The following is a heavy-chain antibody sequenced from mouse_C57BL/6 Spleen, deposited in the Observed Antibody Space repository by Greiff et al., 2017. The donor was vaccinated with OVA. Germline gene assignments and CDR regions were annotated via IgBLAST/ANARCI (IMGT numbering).Heavy chain of an antibody. Sequence: EVQLQQSGAELVRPGASVKLSCTASGFNIKDDYMHWVKQRPEQGLEWIGWIDPENGDTEYASKFQGKATITADTSSNTAYLQLSSLKSEDTAVYYCTTLTGDYWGQGTTLTVSS. CDR2: IDPENGDT. J-gene: IGHJ2*01. V-gene: IGHV14-4*01. CDR1: GFNIKDDY. D-gene: IGHD4-1*01. CDR3: TTLTGDY.